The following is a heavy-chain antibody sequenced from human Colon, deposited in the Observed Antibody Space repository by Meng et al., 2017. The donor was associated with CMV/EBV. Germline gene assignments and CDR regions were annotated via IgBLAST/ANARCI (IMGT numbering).Heavy chain of an antibody. D-gene: IGHD3-16*01. CDR3: ARGSYASSPIGMDV. V-gene: IGHV3-49*04. Sequence: GGSLRLSCTGSGITFGDYGMNWVRQAPGKGLEWVGFVRSKAYGGTDYAASVKGRFSISRDDSKSIAYLQMNGLKTEDTAVYYCARGSYASSPIGMDVWGQGTTVTVSS. CDR1: GITFGDYG. J-gene: IGHJ6*02. CDR2: VRSKAYGGT.